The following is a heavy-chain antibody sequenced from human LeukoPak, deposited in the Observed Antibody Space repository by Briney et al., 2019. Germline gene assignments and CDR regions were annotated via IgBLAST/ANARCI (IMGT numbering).Heavy chain of an antibody. CDR3: ARALNGLDI. V-gene: IGHV3-53*01. CDR2: IYSGGSI. J-gene: IGHJ3*02. Sequence: GGSLRLSCAASGLIVGSNYMTWVRQAPGKGLEWVSVIYSGGSIYYADSVKGRFTISRDNSRNTLYLQMNSLRAEDTAVYYCARALNGLDIWGPGTLVTVSS. CDR1: GLIVGSNY.